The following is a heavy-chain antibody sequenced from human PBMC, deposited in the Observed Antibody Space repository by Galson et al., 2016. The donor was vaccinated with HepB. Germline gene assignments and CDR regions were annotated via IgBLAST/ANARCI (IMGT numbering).Heavy chain of an antibody. CDR3: AIFEDMVRGRTPPKYFYYYGMDV. V-gene: IGHV1-24*01. D-gene: IGHD3-10*01. CDR1: GYTVTELS. Sequence: SVKVSCKVSGYTVTELSLHWVRQAPGKGLEWMGGFDPEDGETIYAQKFQGRVTMTEDTSTDTVYMELSSLRSEDTAVYYCAIFEDMVRGRTPPKYFYYYGMDVWGQGTTVTVSS. J-gene: IGHJ6*02. CDR2: FDPEDGET.